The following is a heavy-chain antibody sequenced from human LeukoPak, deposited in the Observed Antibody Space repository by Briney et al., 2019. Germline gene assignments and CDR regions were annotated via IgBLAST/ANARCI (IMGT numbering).Heavy chain of an antibody. V-gene: IGHV1-2*02. D-gene: IGHD4-17*01. CDR2: INPNSGGT. Sequence: ASVKVSCEASGYTFTGYYMHWVRQAPGQGLEWMGWINPNSGGTNYAQKFQGRVTMTRDTSISTAYMELSRLRSDDTAVYYCAREGDYGDYEGRWFDPWGQGTLVTVSS. CDR1: GYTFTGYY. J-gene: IGHJ5*02. CDR3: AREGDYGDYEGRWFDP.